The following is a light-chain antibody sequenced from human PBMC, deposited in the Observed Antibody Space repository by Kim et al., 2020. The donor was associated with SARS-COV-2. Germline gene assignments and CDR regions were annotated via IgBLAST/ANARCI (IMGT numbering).Light chain of an antibody. CDR2: SAS. Sequence: ASIGDRVTITCRASQGIRDALAGYQQRPGKAPILLIHSASSLRSGVSSRFSGSGSGTDFSLTINGLQPEDFATYYCLQDFRYPWTFGQGTKVDIK. CDR3: LQDFRYPWT. J-gene: IGKJ1*01. V-gene: IGKV1-6*01. CDR1: QGIRDA.